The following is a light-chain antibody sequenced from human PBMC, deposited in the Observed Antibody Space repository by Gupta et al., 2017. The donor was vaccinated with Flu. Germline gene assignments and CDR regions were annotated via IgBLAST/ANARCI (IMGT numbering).Light chain of an antibody. V-gene: IGKV4-1*01. Sequence: SLGERATINCKSSQNILYSSNNKNYLAWYQQKPGQPPKLLIYWASTRESGVPDRFSGSGSGTDFTLTISSLQAEDVAVYYCQQYYSTPFTFGPGTKVDIK. CDR1: QNILYSSNNKNY. CDR3: QQYYSTPFT. J-gene: IGKJ3*01. CDR2: WAS.